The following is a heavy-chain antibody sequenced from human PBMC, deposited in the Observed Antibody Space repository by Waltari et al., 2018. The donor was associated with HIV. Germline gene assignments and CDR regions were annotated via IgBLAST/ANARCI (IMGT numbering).Heavy chain of an antibody. Sequence: EVQLVQSGAEVKKPGESLKISCKGSGSSFTTFWIGWVRQMPGKGLEWLGIIYPGDSDTRYSPSFQGQVTISVDKSLSTAFLQWSSLKASDSAMYYCARLDNSGYDYLGCFDYWGQGTLVTVSS. V-gene: IGHV5-51*01. CDR3: ARLDNSGYDYLGCFDY. D-gene: IGHD3-22*01. CDR1: GSSFTTFW. CDR2: IYPGDSDT. J-gene: IGHJ4*02.